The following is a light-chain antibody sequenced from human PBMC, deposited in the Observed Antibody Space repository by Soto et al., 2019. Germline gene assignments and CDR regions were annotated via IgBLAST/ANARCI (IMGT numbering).Light chain of an antibody. J-gene: IGLJ3*02. V-gene: IGLV2-14*01. Sequence: QSALTQPRSVSGSPGQSVTISCTATGSDVGDSSHVSWYQLHPGKAPKLMIYEVSDRPSGVSNRFSGSNSGNTASLTISGLQAEDEADYFCSSYTSNSTLVFGGGTKLTVL. CDR3: SSYTSNSTLV. CDR2: EVS. CDR1: GSDVGDSSH.